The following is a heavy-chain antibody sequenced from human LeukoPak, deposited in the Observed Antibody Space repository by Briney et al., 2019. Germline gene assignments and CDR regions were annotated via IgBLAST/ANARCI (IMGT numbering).Heavy chain of an antibody. Sequence: SETLSLTCAVYGGSFSGYYWSWIRQPPGKGLEWIGEINQSGSTNYNPSLKSRVTISVDTSKNQFSLKLSSVTAADTAVYYCARAYYDSSGYNNWFDHWGQGTLVTVSS. V-gene: IGHV4-34*01. CDR1: GGSFSGYY. CDR3: ARAYYDSSGYNNWFDH. J-gene: IGHJ5*02. CDR2: INQSGST. D-gene: IGHD3-22*01.